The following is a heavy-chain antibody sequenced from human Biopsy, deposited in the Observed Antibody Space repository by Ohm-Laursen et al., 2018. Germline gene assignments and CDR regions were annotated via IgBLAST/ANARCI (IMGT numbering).Heavy chain of an antibody. Sequence: TLSLTCAVYVGSFSGYYWSWIRQPPGKGLEWIGDVYYSGSTNRNPSLKSRVTILVDTSKNQFSLKLNSVTAADTAVYYCGRREVVITHDAFDTWGQGTMVTVSS. CDR3: GRREVVITHDAFDT. CDR1: VGSFSGYY. V-gene: IGHV4-59*08. J-gene: IGHJ3*02. D-gene: IGHD3-22*01. CDR2: VYYSGST.